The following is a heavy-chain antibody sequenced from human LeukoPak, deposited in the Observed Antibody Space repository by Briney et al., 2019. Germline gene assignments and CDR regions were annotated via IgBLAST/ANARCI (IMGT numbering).Heavy chain of an antibody. J-gene: IGHJ3*02. Sequence: SETLPLTCTVSGGSISNYYWSWIRQPAGKGLEWIGRMYISGNTLYNPSLKTRVTMSIDTPKNQFSLKLTSVTAADTAVYYCARQELAYGSGKGTFDIWGQGTMVTVSS. CDR3: ARQELAYGSGKGTFDI. V-gene: IGHV4-4*07. CDR1: GGSISNYY. CDR2: MYISGNT. D-gene: IGHD3-10*01.